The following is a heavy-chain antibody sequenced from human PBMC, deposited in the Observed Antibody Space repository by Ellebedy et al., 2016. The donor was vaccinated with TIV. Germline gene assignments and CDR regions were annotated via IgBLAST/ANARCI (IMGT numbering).Heavy chain of an antibody. J-gene: IGHJ4*02. CDR2: ISGDGSST. Sequence: PGGSLRLSCAASGFTFDDYAIHWVRQAPGKGLEWVSLISGDGSSTYYADSVKGRFTISRDNRKNSLYLQMNSLRTEDTALYYCAKASILRYFDWFSPIDYWGQGTLVTVSS. V-gene: IGHV3-43*02. CDR1: GFTFDDYA. CDR3: AKASILRYFDWFSPIDY. D-gene: IGHD3-9*01.